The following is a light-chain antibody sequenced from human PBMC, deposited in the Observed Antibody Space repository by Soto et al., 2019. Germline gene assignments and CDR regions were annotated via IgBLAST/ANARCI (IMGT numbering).Light chain of an antibody. CDR3: QQYDSSPRT. J-gene: IGKJ1*01. CDR2: GAS. CDR1: QSVSSRS. Sequence: EIVLTQSPGTLSLSPGERATLSCRASQSVSSRSLAWYQQKPGQAPRLLISGASSRAADIPDRFSGSGSGTDFTLTINRLVPEDFAVFYCQQYDSSPRTFGQGTKVDI. V-gene: IGKV3-20*01.